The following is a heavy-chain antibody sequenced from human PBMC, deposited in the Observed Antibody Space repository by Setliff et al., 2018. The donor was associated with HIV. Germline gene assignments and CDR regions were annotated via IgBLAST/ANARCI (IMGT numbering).Heavy chain of an antibody. CDR2: IYYTGNT. Sequence: SSETLSLTCTVSGGSISTYYWSWIRQPPGKGLEWIGYIYYTGNTNYNPSLKSRVTITIDTAKNQCSLKLISVTAADTAVFYCARMYCSGGNCVPDYWGQGALVTVSS. CDR3: ARMYCSGGNCVPDY. D-gene: IGHD2-15*01. J-gene: IGHJ4*02. V-gene: IGHV4-59*01. CDR1: GGSISTYY.